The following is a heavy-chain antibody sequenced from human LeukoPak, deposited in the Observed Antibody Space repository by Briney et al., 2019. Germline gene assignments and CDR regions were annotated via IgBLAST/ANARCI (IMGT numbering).Heavy chain of an antibody. CDR3: ASVAATMGYFDY. CDR2: IYYSGST. V-gene: IGHV4-59*08. Sequence: SETLSLTCTVSGGSISSYYWSWIRQPPGKGREWIGYIYYSGSTNYNPSLKSRVTISVDTSKNQFSLKLSSVTAADPAVYYCASVAATMGYFDYWGQGTLVTVSS. J-gene: IGHJ4*02. CDR1: GGSISSYY. D-gene: IGHD2-15*01.